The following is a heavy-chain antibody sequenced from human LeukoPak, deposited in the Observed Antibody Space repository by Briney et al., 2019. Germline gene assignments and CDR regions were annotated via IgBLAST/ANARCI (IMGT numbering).Heavy chain of an antibody. CDR3: ARAQNGDLDY. J-gene: IGHJ4*02. D-gene: IGHD4-17*01. CDR2: IIPILGIA. Sequence: SVKVSCKASGGTFISYAISWVRQAPGQGLEWMGRIIPILGIANYAQKFQGRVTITADKSTSTAYMELSSLRSEDTAVYYCARAQNGDLDYWGQGTLVTVSS. CDR1: GGTFISYA. V-gene: IGHV1-69*04.